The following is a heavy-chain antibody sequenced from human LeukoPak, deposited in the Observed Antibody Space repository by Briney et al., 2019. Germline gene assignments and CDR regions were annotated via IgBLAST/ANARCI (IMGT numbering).Heavy chain of an antibody. D-gene: IGHD5/OR15-5a*01. J-gene: IGHJ4*02. Sequence: GGSLRLSCAPSGFTLSSYGFHWVRQAPGKGLEWVAVIWSDGSYKYYADSVKGRFTISRDDSKNTLYLQMNSLRAEDTAVYYCAIDFSLHLIAYWSQGTLVTVFS. CDR2: IWSDGSYK. V-gene: IGHV3-33*01. CDR3: AIDFSLHLIAY. CDR1: GFTLSSYG.